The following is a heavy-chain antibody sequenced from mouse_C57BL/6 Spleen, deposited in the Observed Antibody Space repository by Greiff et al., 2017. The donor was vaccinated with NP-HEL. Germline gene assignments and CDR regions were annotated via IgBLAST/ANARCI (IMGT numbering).Heavy chain of an antibody. CDR1: GFTFSDYG. Sequence: EVQLVESGGGLVKPGGSLKLSCAASGFTFSDYGMHWVRQAPEKGLEWVAYISSGSSTIYYADTVKGRFTISRDNAKNTLFLQMTSLRSEDTAMYYCARRGYYDYDGGDWYFDVWGTGTTVTVSS. V-gene: IGHV5-17*01. CDR3: ARRGYYDYDGGDWYFDV. J-gene: IGHJ1*03. D-gene: IGHD2-4*01. CDR2: ISSGSSTI.